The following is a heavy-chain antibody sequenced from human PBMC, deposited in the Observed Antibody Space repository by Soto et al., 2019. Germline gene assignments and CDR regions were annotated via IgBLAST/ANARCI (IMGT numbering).Heavy chain of an antibody. V-gene: IGHV4-59*01. CDR1: GDPINSYY. J-gene: IGHJ6*02. CDR3: ARGTKYYYQGMDV. CDR2: IYDSGST. Sequence: PSETLSLTCTVSGDPINSYYWTWIRQPPGKGLEWIGYIYDSGSTSYNPSLKSRLTISVDTSKNQFSLKLKSVTAADTAVYYCARGTKYYYQGMDVWGQGTTVTVSS.